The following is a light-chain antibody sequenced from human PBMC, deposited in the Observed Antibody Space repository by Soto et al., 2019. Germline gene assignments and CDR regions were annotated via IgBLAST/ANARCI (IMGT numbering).Light chain of an antibody. V-gene: IGKV3-20*01. CDR1: QNLGTLY. CDR3: QQYAGSPRT. CDR2: SAS. J-gene: IGKJ1*01. Sequence: VLTHKKGTLSLSPGERGTLSFRAIQNLGTLYLAWFQQKSGQAPRLLIYSASRRATGIPDRFTGSGSGTDFTLTINRVEPEDFAVYFCQQYAGSPRTFGQGTMVDIK.